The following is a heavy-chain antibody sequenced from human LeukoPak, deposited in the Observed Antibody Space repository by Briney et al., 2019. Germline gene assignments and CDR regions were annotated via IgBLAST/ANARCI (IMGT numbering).Heavy chain of an antibody. CDR1: GDTVSSNTAA. CDR3: ARSLAVAGRNWFDP. Sequence: SQTLSLTCALSGDTVSSNTAAWNWIRQSPSKGLEWLGRTYYRSKWYNDYAVSVKSRITITADTSKNHFSLQLNSVTPEGTAMYYCARSLAVAGRNWFDPWGQGTLVTVSS. CDR2: TYYRSKWYN. D-gene: IGHD6-19*01. V-gene: IGHV6-1*01. J-gene: IGHJ5*02.